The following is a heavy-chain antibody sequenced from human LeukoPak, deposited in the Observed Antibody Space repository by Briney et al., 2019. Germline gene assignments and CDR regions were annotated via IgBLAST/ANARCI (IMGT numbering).Heavy chain of an antibody. J-gene: IGHJ4*02. V-gene: IGHV3-66*01. CDR3: ARVTPTRFDY. CDR2: IYSGGST. Sequence: PGGSLRLSCAASGFTVSSNYMSCVRQAPGKGLEWVSVIYSGGSTYYADSVKGRFTISRDNSKNTLYLQMNSLRAEDTAVYYCARVTPTRFDYWGQGTLVTVSS. CDR1: GFTVSSNY.